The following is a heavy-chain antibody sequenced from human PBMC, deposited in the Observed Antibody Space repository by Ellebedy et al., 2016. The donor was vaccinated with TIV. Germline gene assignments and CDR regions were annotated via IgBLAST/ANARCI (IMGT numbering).Heavy chain of an antibody. V-gene: IGHV4-34*01. J-gene: IGHJ5*02. Sequence: SETLSLXXAVYVGPFNDYFWTWIRQPPGKGLEWIGEIDHSGSTNYNPSLKSRVTISVDTSKNQFSLKLSSVTAADTAVYYCARRGYGSGRYNWFDPWGQGTLVTVSS. CDR3: ARRGYGSGRYNWFDP. CDR1: VGPFNDYF. D-gene: IGHD3-10*01. CDR2: IDHSGST.